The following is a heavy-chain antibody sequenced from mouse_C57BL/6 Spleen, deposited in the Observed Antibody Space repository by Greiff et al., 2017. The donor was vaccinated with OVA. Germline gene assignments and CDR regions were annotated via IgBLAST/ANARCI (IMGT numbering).Heavy chain of an antibody. D-gene: IGHD1-1*01. J-gene: IGHJ4*01. CDR1: GYSITSGYY. CDR3: ARDPLYYYGSNYAMDY. CDR2: ISYDGSN. Sequence: EVQLKESGPGLVKPSQSLSLTCSVTGYSITSGYYWNWIRQFPGNKLEWMGYISYDGSNNYNPSLKNRISITRDTSKNQFFLKLNSVTTEDTATYYCARDPLYYYGSNYAMDYWGQGTSVTVSS. V-gene: IGHV3-6*01.